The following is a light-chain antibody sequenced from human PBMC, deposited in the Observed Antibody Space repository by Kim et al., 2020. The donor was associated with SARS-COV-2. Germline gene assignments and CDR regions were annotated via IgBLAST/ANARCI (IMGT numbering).Light chain of an antibody. CDR1: QSISNW. V-gene: IGKV1-5*03. CDR2: LAS. Sequence: DIQMTQSSSTLSASVGDRVTITCRASQSISNWLAWYQQKPGRAPRLLIYLASSLETGVPSRFSGSGSGTEFTLTITSLQPDDFATYYCQHYSRVPYTFGQGTKLEI. CDR3: QHYSRVPYT. J-gene: IGKJ2*01.